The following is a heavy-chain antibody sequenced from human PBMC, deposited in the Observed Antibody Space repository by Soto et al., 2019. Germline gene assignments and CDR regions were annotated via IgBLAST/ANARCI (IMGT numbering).Heavy chain of an antibody. V-gene: IGHV4-34*01. CDR2: IYHGLSI. J-gene: IGHJ4*02. Sequence: QVQLQQWGAGLLKPSETLSLTCAVYSGSFSGHYWSWIRQPPGKDLEWIGEIYHGLSIVYNPSLKGRVTISGDSSKNQFSLKLSSVTAADTAVYYCARHGGYFFDYWGQGTLVTVSS. D-gene: IGHD3-16*01. CDR3: ARHGGYFFDY. CDR1: SGSFSGHY.